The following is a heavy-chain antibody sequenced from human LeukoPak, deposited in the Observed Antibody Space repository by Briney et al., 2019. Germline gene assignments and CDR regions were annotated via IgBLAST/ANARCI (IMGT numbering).Heavy chain of an antibody. Sequence: GGSLRLSCAASGFTFSSYGMHWVRQAPGKGLEGVAFIRYDGSNKYYADSVKGRFTISRDNSKNTLYLQMNSLRAEDTAVYYCAKGYSSYFDYWGQGTLVTVSS. D-gene: IGHD6-13*01. J-gene: IGHJ4*02. CDR2: IRYDGSNK. V-gene: IGHV3-30*02. CDR1: GFTFSSYG. CDR3: AKGYSSYFDY.